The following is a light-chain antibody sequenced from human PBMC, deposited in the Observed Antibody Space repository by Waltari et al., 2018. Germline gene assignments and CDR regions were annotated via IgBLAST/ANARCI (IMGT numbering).Light chain of an antibody. V-gene: IGLV4-69*01. Sequence: QLVLTQSPSASASLGASVKLTCTLSSGHSSYAIAWHQQQPEKGPRYLMKLNSDGSHSKGDGIPGRFSGSSAGAERYLTISRLQSEDEADYYCQTWGTGIPVVFGGGTKLTVL. CDR2: LNSDGSH. CDR1: SGHSSYA. CDR3: QTWGTGIPVV. J-gene: IGLJ2*01.